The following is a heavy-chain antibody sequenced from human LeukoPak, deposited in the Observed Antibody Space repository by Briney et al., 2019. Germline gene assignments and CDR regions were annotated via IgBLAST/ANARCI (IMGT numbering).Heavy chain of an antibody. J-gene: IGHJ4*02. D-gene: IGHD5-12*01. Sequence: SETLSLTCAVYGGSFSGYYWSWIRQPPGEGLEWIGEINHSGSTNYNPSLKSRVTISVDTSKNQFSLKLSSVTAAGTAVYYCAGGYDSERFDYWGQGTLVTVSS. CDR2: INHSGST. V-gene: IGHV4-34*01. CDR3: AGGYDSERFDY. CDR1: GGSFSGYY.